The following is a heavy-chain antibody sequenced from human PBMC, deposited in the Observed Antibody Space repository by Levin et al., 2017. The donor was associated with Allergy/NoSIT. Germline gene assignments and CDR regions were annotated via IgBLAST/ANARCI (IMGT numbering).Heavy chain of an antibody. D-gene: IGHD3-3*01. CDR2: IKPDDGGT. CDR1: GYTFTAYF. V-gene: IGHV1-2*06. CDR3: ATLYDSWSGSADFGY. J-gene: IGHJ4*02. Sequence: GESLKISCKASGYTFTAYFMHWVRQAPGQGLEWMGRIKPDDGGTSYAQKFQGRITMTRDTSITTAYMELSRLTSDDTALYYCATLYDSWSGSADFGYWGQGTLVTVSS.